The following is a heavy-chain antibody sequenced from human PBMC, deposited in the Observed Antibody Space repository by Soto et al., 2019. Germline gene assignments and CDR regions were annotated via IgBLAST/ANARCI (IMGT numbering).Heavy chain of an antibody. Sequence: QVQLVQSGAEMKKPGSSVKVSCQSSGGTFNTYAMNWVRQAPGQGPEWMGDISPMFGSANYAPKFPGRVTITADESTGTSYMQLRSLTSEDTALYFCAREVQVHTPAFVYWGQGTLVTVSS. CDR2: ISPMFGSA. CDR3: AREVQVHTPAFVY. J-gene: IGHJ4*02. D-gene: IGHD3-10*01. CDR1: GGTFNTYA. V-gene: IGHV1-69*19.